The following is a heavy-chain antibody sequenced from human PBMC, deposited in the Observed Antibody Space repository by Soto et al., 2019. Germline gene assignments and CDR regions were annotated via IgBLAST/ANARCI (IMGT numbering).Heavy chain of an antibody. Sequence: GSGPTLVNPTQTLTLTCTFSGFSLSTSGMCVSWIRQPPGKALEWLARIDWDDDKYYSTSLKTRLTISKDTSKNQVVLTMTNMDPVDTATYYCARILDSSSSLADYYYMDVWGKGTTVTVSS. CDR1: GFSLSTSGMC. D-gene: IGHD6-6*01. J-gene: IGHJ6*03. V-gene: IGHV2-70*11. CDR3: ARILDSSSSLADYYYMDV. CDR2: IDWDDDK.